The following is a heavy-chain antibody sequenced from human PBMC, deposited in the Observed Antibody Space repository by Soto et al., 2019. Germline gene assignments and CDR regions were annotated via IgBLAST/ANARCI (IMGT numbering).Heavy chain of an antibody. CDR3: AKDFREWVYSPSGYYYYMDV. J-gene: IGHJ6*03. CDR2: ISYDGSNK. V-gene: IGHV3-30*18. CDR1: GFTFSSYG. D-gene: IGHD3-3*01. Sequence: GGSLRLSCAASGFTFSSYGMHWVRQAPGKGLEWVAVISYDGSNKYYADSVKGRFTISRDNSKNTLYLQMNSLRAEDTAVYYCAKDFREWVYSPSGYYYYMDVWGKGTTVTVSS.